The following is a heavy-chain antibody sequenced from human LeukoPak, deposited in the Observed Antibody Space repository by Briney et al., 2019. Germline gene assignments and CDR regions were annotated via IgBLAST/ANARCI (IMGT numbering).Heavy chain of an antibody. CDR2: LSGSGTTT. Sequence: PGGSLRLSCAASGFTFSNYAMIWVRQAPGKGLEWVSALSGSGTTTYYADSVKGRFTISRDNSKKTLYLQMNSLRAEDTAVYYCAKAINYDSSGYSVPGAFDIWGQGTMVTVSS. J-gene: IGHJ3*02. CDR1: GFTFSNYA. D-gene: IGHD3-22*01. CDR3: AKAINYDSSGYSVPGAFDI. V-gene: IGHV3-23*01.